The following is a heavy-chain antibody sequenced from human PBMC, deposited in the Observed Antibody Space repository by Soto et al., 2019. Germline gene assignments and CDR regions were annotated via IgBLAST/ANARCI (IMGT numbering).Heavy chain of an antibody. Sequence: ASVKFSCKASGYTFTSYGINWVRQAPGRGLEWMGWINPGNGNTKYSQQLQGRVIIDRDTSASAAYMELSSLRSEDTAVYYCARGGDFDSSNYLAYWGMGTPVTVSS. CDR3: ARGGDFDSSNYLAY. CDR2: INPGNGNT. D-gene: IGHD3-22*01. J-gene: IGHJ4*02. CDR1: GYTFTSYG. V-gene: IGHV1-3*01.